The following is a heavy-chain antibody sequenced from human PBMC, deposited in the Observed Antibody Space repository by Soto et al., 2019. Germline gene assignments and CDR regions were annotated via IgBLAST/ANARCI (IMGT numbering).Heavy chain of an antibody. CDR1: GFTFSSYG. V-gene: IGHV3-33*01. J-gene: IGHJ4*02. CDR3: ARAPIFGVVITTYFDY. Sequence: QVQLVESGGGVVQPGRSLRLSCAASGFTFSSYGMHWVRQAPGKGLEWVAVIWYDGSNKYYADSVKGRFTISRDNSKNTLYLQMNSLRAEDTAVYYCARAPIFGVVITTYFDYWGQGTLVTVSS. CDR2: IWYDGSNK. D-gene: IGHD3-3*01.